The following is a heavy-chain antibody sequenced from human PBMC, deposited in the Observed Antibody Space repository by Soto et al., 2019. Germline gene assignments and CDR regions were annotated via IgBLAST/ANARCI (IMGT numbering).Heavy chain of an antibody. CDR2: TYYSGST. D-gene: IGHD2-21*02. J-gene: IGHJ5*02. Sequence: SETLSLTCTVSGGSISSGDYYWSWIRQPPGKGLEWIGYTYYSGSTYYNPSLKSRVTISVDTSKNQFSLKLSSVTAADTAVYYCARDCGGDLNNWFDPWGQGTLVTVSS. V-gene: IGHV4-30-4*01. CDR1: GGSISSGDYY. CDR3: ARDCGGDLNNWFDP.